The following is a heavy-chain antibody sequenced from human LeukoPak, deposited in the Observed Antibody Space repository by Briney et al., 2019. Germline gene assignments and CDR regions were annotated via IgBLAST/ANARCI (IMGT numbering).Heavy chain of an antibody. J-gene: IGHJ4*02. V-gene: IGHV4-59*01. CDR2: IYYSGNT. CDR3: ARGYFDSSVYSVAFDY. D-gene: IGHD3-22*01. Sequence: SETLSLTCTVSDGSICSYYWSWIRQPPGKGLEWIAYIYYSGNTDYNPSLKSRVTISIDTSKNQFSLKLSSVTAADTAVYYCARGYFDSSVYSVAFDYWGRGTLVTVSS. CDR1: DGSICSYY.